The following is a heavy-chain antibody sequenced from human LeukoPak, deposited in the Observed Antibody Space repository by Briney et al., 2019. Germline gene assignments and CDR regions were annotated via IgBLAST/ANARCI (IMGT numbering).Heavy chain of an antibody. V-gene: IGHV4-39*01. CDR2: IYDSGST. D-gene: IGHD3-22*01. J-gene: IGHJ4*02. CDR3: ARHSNYYDSGYYYHFDY. CDR1: GGSIRSSYYY. Sequence: PSETLSLTCTVSGGSIRSSYYYWGWIRQPPGKGLEWIGSIYDSGSTYYNPSLKSRVTISVDTSKNQFSLKLNSVTAADTAVYYCARHSNYYDSGYYYHFDYWGQGTLVTVSS.